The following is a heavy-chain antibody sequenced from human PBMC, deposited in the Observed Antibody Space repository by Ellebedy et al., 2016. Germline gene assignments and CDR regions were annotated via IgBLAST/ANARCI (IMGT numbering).Heavy chain of an antibody. J-gene: IGHJ3*02. CDR2: IYYSGST. Sequence: SETLSLXXTVSGGSISSSSYYWGWIRQPPGKGLEWIGSIYYSGSTYYNPSLKSRVTISVDTSKNQFSLKLSSVTAADTAVYYCARILSGCSSTSCYRESAFDIWGQGTMVTVSS. V-gene: IGHV4-39*01. CDR3: ARILSGCSSTSCYRESAFDI. CDR1: GGSISSSSYY. D-gene: IGHD2-2*02.